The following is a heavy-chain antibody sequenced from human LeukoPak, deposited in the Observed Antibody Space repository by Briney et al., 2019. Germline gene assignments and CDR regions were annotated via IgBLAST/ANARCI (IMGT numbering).Heavy chain of an antibody. V-gene: IGHV1-2*02. CDR2: VNPNNGAT. Sequence: ASVKVSCKASGYRFTDYYMHWVRQAPGQGLEWMGWVNPNNGATNYAQKFQGRVTMTRGTSISTVYMDLTSLRSDDSAIYYCARDYGEAATITAFRTYYYFYHWGQGTLVTVSS. D-gene: IGHD5-24*01. J-gene: IGHJ4*02. CDR3: ARDYGEAATITAFRTYYYFYH. CDR1: GYRFTDYY.